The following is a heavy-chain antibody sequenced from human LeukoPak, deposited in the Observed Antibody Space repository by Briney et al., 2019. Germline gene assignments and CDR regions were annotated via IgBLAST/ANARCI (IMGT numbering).Heavy chain of an antibody. J-gene: IGHJ6*02. D-gene: IGHD1-7*01. V-gene: IGHV1-69*04. CDR1: GGTFSSYA. CDR2: IIPILGIA. CDR3: ARDQGPNWNYADV. Sequence: SVKVSCKASGGTFSSYAISWVRQAPGQGLEWMGRIIPILGIANYAQKFQGRVTITADKSTRTAYMELSSLRSEDTAVYYCARDQGPNWNYADVWGQGTTVTVSS.